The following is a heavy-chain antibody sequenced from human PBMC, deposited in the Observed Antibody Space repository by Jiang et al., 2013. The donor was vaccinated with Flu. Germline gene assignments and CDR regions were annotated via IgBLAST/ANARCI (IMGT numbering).Heavy chain of an antibody. V-gene: IGHV3-66*02. CDR3: ARPFESISGWEPNGHYYGLDV. CDR2: IYRGGST. J-gene: IGHJ6*02. CDR1: GFTVSTSY. D-gene: IGHD6-19*01. Sequence: RLSCAASGFTVSTSYMSWVRQAPGKGLEWVSIIYRGGSTYYADTVKGRFAISRDNSKNTLYLQMNSLRIEDTAIYYCARPFESISGWEPNGHYYGLDVWGQGTTVTVSS.